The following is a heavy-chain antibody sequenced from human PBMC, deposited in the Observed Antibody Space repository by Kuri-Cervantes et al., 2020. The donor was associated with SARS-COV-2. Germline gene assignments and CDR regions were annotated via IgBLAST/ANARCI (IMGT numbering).Heavy chain of an antibody. CDR1: VFTFSNYV. V-gene: IGHV3-33*08. J-gene: IGHJ6*03. Sequence: GGSLRLSCVASVFTFSNYVIHWVRQAPGKGLEWVAVIWYDGENAYYAGSVKGRFTISRDNSKNTVSLHMNSLRAEETAMYYCARGAANYCYMDVWGKGTTVTVSS. CDR2: IWYDGENA. CDR3: ARGAANYCYMDV. D-gene: IGHD3-16*01.